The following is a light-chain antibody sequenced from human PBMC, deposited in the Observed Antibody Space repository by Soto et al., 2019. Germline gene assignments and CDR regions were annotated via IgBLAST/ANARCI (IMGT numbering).Light chain of an antibody. Sequence: EIVLTQSPDTLSLSPGERATLSCRASQSVSSSLAWYQQKTGQAPRLLIYDASNKATGIPARFSGSGSGTDFTFTISSPEPEDFAVYYCQQRSNWPPEVTFGPGTKVDIK. V-gene: IGKV3-11*01. CDR1: QSVSSS. CDR2: DAS. J-gene: IGKJ3*01. CDR3: QQRSNWPPEVT.